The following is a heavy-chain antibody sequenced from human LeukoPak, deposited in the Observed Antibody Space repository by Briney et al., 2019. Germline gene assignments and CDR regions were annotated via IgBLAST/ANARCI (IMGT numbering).Heavy chain of an antibody. J-gene: IGHJ3*02. CDR2: IYYSGST. D-gene: IGHD3-10*01. Sequence: PSETLSLTCTVSGGSISSYYWSWIRQPPGEGLEWIGYIYYSGSTNYNPSLKSRVTISVDTSKNQFSLKLSSVTAADTAVYYCARDFGADAFDIWGQGTMVTLSS. CDR1: GGSISSYY. V-gene: IGHV4-59*01. CDR3: ARDFGADAFDI.